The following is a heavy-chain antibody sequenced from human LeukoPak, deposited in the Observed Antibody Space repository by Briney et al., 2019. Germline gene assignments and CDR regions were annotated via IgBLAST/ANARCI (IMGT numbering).Heavy chain of an antibody. Sequence: PGRSLRLSCAASGFTFDDYAMHWVRQAPGKGLEWVSGISWNSGSIGYADSVKGRFTISRDNAKNSLYLQMNSLRAEDTAVYYCATVWLTAPYFDYWGQGTLVTVSS. CDR3: ATVWLTAPYFDY. J-gene: IGHJ4*02. CDR1: GFTFDDYA. CDR2: ISWNSGSI. V-gene: IGHV3-9*01. D-gene: IGHD6-19*01.